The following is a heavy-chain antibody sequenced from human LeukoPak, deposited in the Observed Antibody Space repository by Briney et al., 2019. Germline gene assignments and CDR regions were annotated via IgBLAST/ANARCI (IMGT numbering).Heavy chain of an antibody. CDR3: ARDIYSGSSPFDY. D-gene: IGHD1-26*01. CDR2: ISSNGGST. CDR1: GFTFSSYA. J-gene: IGHJ4*02. V-gene: IGHV3-64*01. Sequence: TGGSLRLSCAASGFTFSSYAMHWVRQAPGKGLEYVSAISSNGGSTYYANSVKGRFTISRDNSKNTLYLQTGSLRAEDTAVYYCARDIYSGSSPFDYWGQGTLVTVSS.